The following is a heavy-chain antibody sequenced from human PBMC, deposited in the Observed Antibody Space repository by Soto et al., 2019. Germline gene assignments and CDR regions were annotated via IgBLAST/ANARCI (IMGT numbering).Heavy chain of an antibody. CDR3: ARRSNYYDY. V-gene: IGHV1-69*13. D-gene: IGHD3-10*01. J-gene: IGHJ4*02. CDR1: GGTLSSYA. CDR2: IIPIFGTS. Sequence: SVKVCYKASGGTLSSYAISLVRQAPGQGLEWMGGIIPIFGTSNYAQKFQGRVTITADESKSTAYMELSSLRSEETAVYYCARRSNYYDYWGQGTLVTVSS.